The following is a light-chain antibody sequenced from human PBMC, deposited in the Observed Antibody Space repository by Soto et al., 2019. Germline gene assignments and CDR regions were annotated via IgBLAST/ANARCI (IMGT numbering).Light chain of an antibody. V-gene: IGKV3-15*01. J-gene: IGKJ5*01. CDR1: QSVSSN. CDR2: GAS. CDR3: QQYNNWPPIT. Sequence: ESGLTQASAALSFSPGERATLSRRASQSVSSNLAWYQQKPGQAPRLLIYGASTRATGIPARFSGSGSGTEFTLTISSLQSEDFAVYYCQQYNNWPPITFGQGTRLEIK.